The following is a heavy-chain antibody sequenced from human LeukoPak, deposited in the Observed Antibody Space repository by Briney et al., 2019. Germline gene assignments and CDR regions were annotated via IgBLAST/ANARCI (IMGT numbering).Heavy chain of an antibody. CDR3: AKAREGYYYDSSGYYGYFDY. D-gene: IGHD3-22*01. Sequence: GGSLRLSCAASGCTFSSYAKSRVRQAPGKGLEWVSGISGSGGSTYYADSVKGRFTISRDNSKNTLYLQMNSLRAEDTAVYYCAKAREGYYYDSSGYYGYFDYWGQGTLVTVSS. J-gene: IGHJ4*02. CDR1: GCTFSSYA. CDR2: ISGSGGST. V-gene: IGHV3-23*01.